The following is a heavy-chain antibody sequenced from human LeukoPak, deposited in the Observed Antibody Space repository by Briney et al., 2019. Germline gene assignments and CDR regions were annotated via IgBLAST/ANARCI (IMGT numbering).Heavy chain of an antibody. Sequence: PGGSLRLSCAASGFTFSNFAMHWVRQAPGKGLEWVSYISSSGSTICYADSVKGRFTISRDNAKNSLYLQMNSLRAEDTAVYYCARDSGVWFGELSGAYDYWGQGTLVTVSS. D-gene: IGHD3-10*01. CDR1: GFTFSNFA. CDR2: ISSSGSTI. J-gene: IGHJ4*02. CDR3: ARDSGVWFGELSGAYDY. V-gene: IGHV3-48*03.